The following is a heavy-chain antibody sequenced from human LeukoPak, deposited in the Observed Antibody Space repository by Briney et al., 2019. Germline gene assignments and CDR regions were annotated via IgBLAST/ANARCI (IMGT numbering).Heavy chain of an antibody. J-gene: IGHJ4*02. CDR3: ATASGTYTSAY. Sequence: GRSLRLSCAASGFTFSSYAMHWVRQAPGKGLEWVAVISYDGSNKYYADSVKGRFTISRDNSKNTLYLQVDSLRAEDTAVYYCATASGTYTSAYWGQGTLVTVSS. CDR1: GFTFSSYA. CDR2: ISYDGSNK. V-gene: IGHV3-30-3*01. D-gene: IGHD1-26*01.